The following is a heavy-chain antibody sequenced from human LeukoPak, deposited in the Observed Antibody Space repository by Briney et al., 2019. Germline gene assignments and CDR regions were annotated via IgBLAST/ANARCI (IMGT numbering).Heavy chain of an antibody. CDR2: ISYDGSNK. CDR3: AKDPRSYQLLMYYFDY. Sequence: PGRSLRLSCAASGFTFSSYGMHWVRQAPGKGREWVAGISYDGSNKYYADSVKGRFTISRDNSKNTLYLQMDSLRAEDTAVYYCAKDPRSYQLLMYYFDYWGQGTLVTVSS. CDR1: GFTFSSYG. V-gene: IGHV3-30*18. D-gene: IGHD2-2*01. J-gene: IGHJ4*02.